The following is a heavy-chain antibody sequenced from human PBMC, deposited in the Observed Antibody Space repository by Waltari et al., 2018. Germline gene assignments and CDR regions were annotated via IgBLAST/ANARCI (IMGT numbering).Heavy chain of an antibody. V-gene: IGHV1-18*01. Sequence: QVQLVQSGAEVQQPGASVQVPCMASGYTFTSYGISWVRPAPGKGLEWMGWISGYNGNTNYAQKLQGRVTMTTDTSTSTAYMELRSLRSDDTAVYYCARGGIWFRETNYYYMDVWGKGTTVTVSS. CDR3: ARGGIWFRETNYYYMDV. J-gene: IGHJ6*03. D-gene: IGHD3-10*01. CDR1: GYTFTSYG. CDR2: ISGYNGNT.